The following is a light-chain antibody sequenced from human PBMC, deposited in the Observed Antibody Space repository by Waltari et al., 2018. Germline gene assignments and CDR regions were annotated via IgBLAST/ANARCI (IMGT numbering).Light chain of an antibody. CDR1: LGISNY. V-gene: IGKV1-27*01. J-gene: IGKJ1*01. CDR3: QKYNSAPPT. CDR2: AAS. Sequence: DIQMTQSPSSLSASVGDRVALTCRASLGISNYLAWYQQRQGKAPRLIIYAASTLQPGVPSRFSGSGAVTDFTLFIDSLQPEDAATYYCQKYNSAPPTFGPGTKVEIK.